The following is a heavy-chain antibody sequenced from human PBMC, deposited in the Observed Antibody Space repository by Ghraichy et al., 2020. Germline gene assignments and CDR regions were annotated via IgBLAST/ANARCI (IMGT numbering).Heavy chain of an antibody. Sequence: SETLSLTCTVSGGSISTLFWTWIRQPPGKGLEWIGYISYSGSTNYNPSLKRRVTVSMYTSKNQFSVRLSSVTAADTAVYYCARGRLSSSRTSLEYWFQGALVTVSS. V-gene: IGHV4-59*11. CDR1: GGSISTLF. J-gene: IGHJ4*02. D-gene: IGHD6-13*01. CDR2: ISYSGST. CDR3: ARGRLSSSRTSLEY.